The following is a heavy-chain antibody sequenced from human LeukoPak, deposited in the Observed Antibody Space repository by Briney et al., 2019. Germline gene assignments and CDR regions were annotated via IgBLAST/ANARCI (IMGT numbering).Heavy chain of an antibody. CDR3: TGRGITASRIDY. CDR1: DYTFPSHG. D-gene: IGHD6-13*01. J-gene: IGHJ4*02. CDR2: ISASNGNT. V-gene: IGHV1-18*01. Sequence: ASVKVSCKASDYTFPSHGLSWVRQASGQGLECMGWISASNGNTDYAQKFQGRLTMTTDASTKTAYMELRSLRSDDTAMYYCTGRGITASRIDYWGQGTLVTVSS.